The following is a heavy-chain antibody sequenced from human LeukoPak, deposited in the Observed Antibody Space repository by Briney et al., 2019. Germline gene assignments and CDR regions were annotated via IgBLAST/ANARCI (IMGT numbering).Heavy chain of an antibody. V-gene: IGHV3-30-3*01. CDR1: GFTFSSFP. J-gene: IGHJ4*02. CDR3: ASGRDFGIAGAVDY. Sequence: GGSLRLSCAVSGFTFSSFPMHWVRQAPGKGLGWVAVISYDGSNKYYADSVKGRFTISRDNSKNTLYLQVNSLRAEDTAVYYCASGRDFGIAGAVDYWGRGTLVTVSS. CDR2: ISYDGSNK. D-gene: IGHD1-26*01.